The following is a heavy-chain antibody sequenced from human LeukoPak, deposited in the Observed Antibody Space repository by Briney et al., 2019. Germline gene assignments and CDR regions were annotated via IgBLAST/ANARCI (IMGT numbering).Heavy chain of an antibody. CDR1: GGSFSGYY. V-gene: IGHV4-34*01. CDR2: INHSGST. CDR3: ARGMYSSSPTTIFDY. Sequence: PSETLSLTCAVDGGSFSGYYWSWIRQPTGKGLEWIGEINHSGSTNYNPSLKSRVTISVDTSKNQFSLKLSSVTAADTAVYYCARGMYSSSPTTIFDYWGQGTLVTVSS. J-gene: IGHJ4*02. D-gene: IGHD6-6*01.